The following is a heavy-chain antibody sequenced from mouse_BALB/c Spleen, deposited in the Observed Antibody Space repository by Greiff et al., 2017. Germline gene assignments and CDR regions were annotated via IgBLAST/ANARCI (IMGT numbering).Heavy chain of an antibody. CDR2: ISSGSSTI. V-gene: IGHV5-17*02. D-gene: IGHD2-10*01. CDR1: GFTFSSFG. CDR3: ARSSYGTLYFDV. J-gene: IGHJ1*01. Sequence: EVQGVESGGGLVQPGGSRKLSCAASGFTFSSFGMHWVRQAPEKGLEWVAYISSGSSTIYYADTVKGRFTISRDNPKNTLFLQMTSLRSEDTAMYYCARSSYGTLYFDVWGAGTTVTVSS.